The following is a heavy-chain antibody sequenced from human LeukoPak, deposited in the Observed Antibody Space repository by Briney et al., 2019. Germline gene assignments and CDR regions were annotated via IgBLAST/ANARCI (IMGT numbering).Heavy chain of an antibody. D-gene: IGHD1-20*01. V-gene: IGHV3-7*01. Sequence: PGGSLRLSCAASGFTFSSYWMSWVRQAPGKGLEWVANIKQDGSEKYYVDSVKGRFTISRDNAKNTLYLQMNSLRAEDTAVYYCAREYNWNQGAFDIWGQGTMVTVSS. CDR3: AREYNWNQGAFDI. CDR2: IKQDGSEK. CDR1: GFTFSSYW. J-gene: IGHJ3*02.